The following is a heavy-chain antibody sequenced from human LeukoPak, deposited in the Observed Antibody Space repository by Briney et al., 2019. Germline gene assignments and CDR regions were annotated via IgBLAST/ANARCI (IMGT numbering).Heavy chain of an antibody. J-gene: IGHJ3*02. V-gene: IGHV4-4*07. CDR1: GGSINSYY. Sequence: PSETLSLTCTVSGGSINSYYWSWIRQSAGKGLEWIGRIYTSGSTPDYSPSLKSRVTMSIDTSKNQFSLQLSSVTAADTAVYYCATSPPVVPAAITAFDIWGQGTMVTVSS. CDR2: IYTSGSTP. D-gene: IGHD2-2*01. CDR3: ATSPPVVPAAITAFDI.